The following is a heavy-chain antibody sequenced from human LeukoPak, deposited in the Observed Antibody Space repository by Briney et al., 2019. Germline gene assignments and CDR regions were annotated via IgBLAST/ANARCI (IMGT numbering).Heavy chain of an antibody. V-gene: IGHV4-34*01. J-gene: IGHJ6*03. CDR2: INHSGST. D-gene: IGHD5-12*01. CDR3: ARLVASYGYYYSYMDV. CDR1: GGSFSGYY. Sequence: SETLSLTCAVSGGSFSGYYWSWIRQPPGKGLEWIGEINHSGSTNYNPSLQSRVTVSVDTSKNQFSLKVSSVTAADTAVYYCARLVASYGYYYSYMDVWGKGTTVTVSS.